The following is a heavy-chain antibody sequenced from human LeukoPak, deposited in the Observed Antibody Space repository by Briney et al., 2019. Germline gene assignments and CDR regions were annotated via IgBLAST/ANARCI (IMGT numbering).Heavy chain of an antibody. D-gene: IGHD2-2*01. CDR3: ARGMPLVVVPATIMNFDY. CDR1: GFTFSSYA. J-gene: IGHJ4*02. Sequence: GGSLRLSCAASGFTFSSYAMSWVRQAPGKGLEWVSAISGSGGSTYYADSVKGRFTISRDNSKNTLYLQMNSLRAEDTAVYYCARGMPLVVVPATIMNFDYWGQGTLVTVSS. V-gene: IGHV3-23*01. CDR2: ISGSGGST.